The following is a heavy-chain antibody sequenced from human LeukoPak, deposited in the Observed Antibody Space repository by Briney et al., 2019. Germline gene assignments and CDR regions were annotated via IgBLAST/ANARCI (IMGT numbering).Heavy chain of an antibody. Sequence: GGSLRLSCAVSGFTYSSHNMHWVRQAPGKGLEWVALISNDGSNQYYADSVKGRFTISRDNSKNTLYLQMNSLRAEDTAVYYCARDQGYSYGHSFDYWGQGTLVTVSS. J-gene: IGHJ4*02. V-gene: IGHV3-30-3*01. CDR2: ISNDGSNQ. D-gene: IGHD5-18*01. CDR1: GFTYSSHN. CDR3: ARDQGYSYGHSFDY.